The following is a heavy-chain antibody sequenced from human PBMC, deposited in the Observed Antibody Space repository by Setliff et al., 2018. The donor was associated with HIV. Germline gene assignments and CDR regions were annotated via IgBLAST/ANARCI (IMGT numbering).Heavy chain of an antibody. V-gene: IGHV1-18*01. D-gene: IGHD6-13*01. CDR3: ARDQVYWQQLLFDY. CDR2: ISAYNGNT. Sequence: ASVKVSCKASGYTFTSYGISWVRQAPGQGLEWMGWISAYNGNTNYAQRFQGRVTMSTDTSTSTIYMELTSLRSDDTAVYYCARDQVYWQQLLFDYWGQGTLVTVSS. CDR1: GYTFTSYG. J-gene: IGHJ4*02.